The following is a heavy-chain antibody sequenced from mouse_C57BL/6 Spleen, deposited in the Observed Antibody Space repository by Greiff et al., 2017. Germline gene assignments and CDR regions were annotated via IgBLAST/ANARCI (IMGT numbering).Heavy chain of an antibody. V-gene: IGHV1-64*01. CDR2: IHPNSGST. CDR1: GYTFTSYW. J-gene: IGHJ4*01. CDR3: ARSYYGSLYYYAMDY. Sequence: VQLQQSGAELVKPGASVKLSCKASGYTFTSYWMHWVKQRPGQGLEWIGMIHPNSGSTNYNEKFKSKATLTVDKSSSTAYMQLSSLTSEDSAVYYCARSYYGSLYYYAMDYWGQGTSVTVSS. D-gene: IGHD1-1*01.